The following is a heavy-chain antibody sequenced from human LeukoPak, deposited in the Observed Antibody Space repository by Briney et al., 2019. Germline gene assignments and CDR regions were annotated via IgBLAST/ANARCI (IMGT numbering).Heavy chain of an antibody. CDR2: INPSGGST. CDR1: GYTFTSYY. D-gene: IGHD3-10*01. V-gene: IGHV1-46*01. CDR3: ARSPRFSMVRGAFEMDV. Sequence: ASVKVSCKASGYTFTSYYMHWVRQAPGQGLEWMGIINPSGGSTSYAQKFQGRVTMTRDMSTSTVYMELSSLRSEDTAVYYCARSPRFSMVRGAFEMDVWGKGTTVTISS. J-gene: IGHJ6*04.